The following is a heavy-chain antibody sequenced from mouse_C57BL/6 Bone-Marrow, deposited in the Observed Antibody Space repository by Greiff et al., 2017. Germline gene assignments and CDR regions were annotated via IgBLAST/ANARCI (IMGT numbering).Heavy chain of an antibody. D-gene: IGHD3-2*02. CDR1: GYTFTSYG. V-gene: IGHV1-81*01. J-gene: IGHJ4*01. CDR2: IYPRSGNT. CDR3: ARSGYYAMDY. Sequence: QVQLQQSGAELARPGASVKLSCKASGYTFTSYGISWVKQRTGQGLEWIGEIYPRSGNTYYNEKFKGKDTLTADKSSSTAYMELRSLTSEDSAVYFCARSGYYAMDYWGQGTSVTVSS.